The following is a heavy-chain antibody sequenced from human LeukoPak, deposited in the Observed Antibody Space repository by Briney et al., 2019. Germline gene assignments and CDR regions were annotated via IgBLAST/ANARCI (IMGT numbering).Heavy chain of an antibody. CDR2: VGIAADT. CDR3: VRKKKSQGNFNS. V-gene: IGHV3-13*01. CDR1: GFTFSDHA. Sequence: GGSLRLSCAASGFTFSDHAMHWVRQAPGKGLEWVSAVGIAADTFYPGSVKGRFTISRENAKNSLYLQMNSLRVEDTAVYYCVRKKKSQGNFNSWGQETLVTVSS. J-gene: IGHJ4*02.